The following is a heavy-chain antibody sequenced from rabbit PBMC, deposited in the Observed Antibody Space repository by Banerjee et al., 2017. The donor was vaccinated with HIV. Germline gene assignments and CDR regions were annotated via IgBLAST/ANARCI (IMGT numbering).Heavy chain of an antibody. CDR3: ARDGYAGHGYPNL. CDR2: IISSTGTT. D-gene: IGHD6-1*01. J-gene: IGHJ4*01. Sequence: CIISSTGTTRYASWVNGRFTISRSTSLNTVDLKMTSLTAADTATYFCARDGYAGHGYPNLWGPGTLVTVS. V-gene: IGHV1S43*01.